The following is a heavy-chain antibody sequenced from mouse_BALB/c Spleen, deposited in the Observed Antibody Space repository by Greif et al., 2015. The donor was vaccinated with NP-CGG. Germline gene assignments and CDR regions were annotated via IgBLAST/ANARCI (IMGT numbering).Heavy chain of an antibody. CDR3: GKGYDYDWFAY. CDR2: INPYNGDT. D-gene: IGHD2-4*01. J-gene: IGHJ3*01. V-gene: IGHV1-37*01. CDR1: GYSFTGHF. Sequence: EVQLQQSGPELVKPGASVKISCKASGYSFTGHFMNWVKQSHGKSLEWIGRINPYNGDTFYNQKFKGKATLTVDKSSSTAHMELLSLTSEDSAVYYCGKGYDYDWFAYWGQGTLVTVSA.